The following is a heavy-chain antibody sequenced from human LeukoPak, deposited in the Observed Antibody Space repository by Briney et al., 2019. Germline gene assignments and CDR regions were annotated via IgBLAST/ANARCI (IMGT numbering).Heavy chain of an antibody. V-gene: IGHV3-74*01. Sequence: GGSLRLSCAASGFTFSSYWMHWVRQVPGKGLVWVSRINSDGRSTSYADSVKGRFTISRDNAKNSLYLQMNSLRAEDTAVYYCARVRVGGTNYFDSWGQGTLVTVSS. CDR2: INSDGRST. J-gene: IGHJ4*02. CDR3: ARVRVGGTNYFDS. D-gene: IGHD1-26*01. CDR1: GFTFSSYW.